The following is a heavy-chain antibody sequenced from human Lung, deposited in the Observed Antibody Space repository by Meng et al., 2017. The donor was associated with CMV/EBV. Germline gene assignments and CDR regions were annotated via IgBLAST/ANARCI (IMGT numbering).Heavy chain of an antibody. CDR1: GNTFSTSS. V-gene: IGHV1-69*05. J-gene: IGHJ2*01. Sequence: ASGNTFSTSSIRWVPQDPGQGLEWMGGIIPIFGTTNSAQKLQGRVTITTDESRSTAYMELRSLTSEDTAVYYCATHEFLRGHWYIDLWGRGTLVTVSS. CDR3: ATHEFLRGHWYIDL. D-gene: IGHD5/OR15-5a*01. CDR2: IIPIFGTT.